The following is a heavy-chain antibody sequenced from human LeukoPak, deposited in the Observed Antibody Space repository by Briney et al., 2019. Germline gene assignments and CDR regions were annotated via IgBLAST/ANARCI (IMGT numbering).Heavy chain of an antibody. Sequence: SSETLSLTCTVSGGSISSGGYYWSWIRQHPGKGLEWIGYIYYSGSTYYNPSLKSRVTISVDTSKNQFSLKLSSVTAADTAVYYCAREDSSSSGLYFDYWGQGTLVTVSS. V-gene: IGHV4-31*03. J-gene: IGHJ4*02. CDR3: AREDSSSSGLYFDY. CDR2: IYYSGST. CDR1: GGSISSGGYY. D-gene: IGHD6-6*01.